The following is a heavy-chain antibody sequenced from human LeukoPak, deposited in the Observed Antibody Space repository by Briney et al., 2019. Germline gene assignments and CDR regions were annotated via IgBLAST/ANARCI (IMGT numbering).Heavy chain of an antibody. Sequence: PSETLSLTCDVSGSSFNSDQYWGWMRPSPGAGLEWIGSVHQTGSPYYNPSLGSRVSLSIDSTKNSFSLRLTSVTAADTAVYYCAMLRLGELSLLANAYDIWGQGTMVIVSS. CDR3: AMLRLGELSLLANAYDI. CDR1: GSSFNSDQY. CDR2: VHQTGSP. J-gene: IGHJ3*02. D-gene: IGHD3-16*02. V-gene: IGHV4-38-2*01.